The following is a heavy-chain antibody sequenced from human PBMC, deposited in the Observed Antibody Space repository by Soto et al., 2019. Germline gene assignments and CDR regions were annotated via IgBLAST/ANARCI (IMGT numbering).Heavy chain of an antibody. J-gene: IGHJ6*02. Sequence: SATLSLTCTVSGGSISSSSYYWGWIRQPPGKGLEWIGSIFYIGSTYYNPSLKSRVTISVDTSKNQFSLKLSSVTAADTAVYYCARDGGFYYGMDVWGQGTTVTVSS. CDR1: GGSISSSSYY. D-gene: IGHD3-3*01. V-gene: IGHV4-39*07. CDR2: IFYIGST. CDR3: ARDGGFYYGMDV.